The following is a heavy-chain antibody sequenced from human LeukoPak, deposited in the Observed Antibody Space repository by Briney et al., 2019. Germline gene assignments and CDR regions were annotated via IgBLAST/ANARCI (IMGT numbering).Heavy chain of an antibody. V-gene: IGHV3-48*02. Sequence: GGSLRLSCVASVFAFSSYVMNWVRQAPGKGLEWVSYISSSGSAIYYADSVKGRFTISRDNAKNSLFLQVNSLRDEDTALYYCATDLVGGTNYWGQGILVTVSS. CDR1: VFAFSSYV. CDR2: ISSSGSAI. J-gene: IGHJ4*02. D-gene: IGHD1-26*01. CDR3: ATDLVGGTNY.